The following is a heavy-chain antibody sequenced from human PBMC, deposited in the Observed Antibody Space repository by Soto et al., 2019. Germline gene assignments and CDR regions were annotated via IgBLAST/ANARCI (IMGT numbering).Heavy chain of an antibody. Sequence: QLQLQESGPGLVKPSETLSLTCTVSGGSISSSSYYWGWIRQPPGKGLEWIGSIYYSGSTYYNPSLKSRVTISVDTSKNQFSLKLSSVTAADTAVYYCASGEGSVATIFDWGQGTLVTVSS. J-gene: IGHJ4*02. D-gene: IGHD5-12*01. V-gene: IGHV4-39*01. CDR3: ASGEGSVATIFD. CDR1: GGSISSSSYY. CDR2: IYYSGST.